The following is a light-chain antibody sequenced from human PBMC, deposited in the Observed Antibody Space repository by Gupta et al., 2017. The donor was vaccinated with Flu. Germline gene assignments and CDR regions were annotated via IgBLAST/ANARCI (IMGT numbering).Light chain of an antibody. CDR2: GDS. CDR3: QSSDSSLSGYFV. J-gene: IGLJ1*01. CDR1: SSNIGAGYD. Sequence: QSVLTQPPSVSGAPGQRVTISCTGSSSNIGAGYDVHWYQQLPGTAPKLLIYGDSNRPSGVPDRCSGSKSGTSASLATTGLQAEDEADYYCQSSDSSLSGYFVFGTGTKVTVL. V-gene: IGLV1-40*01.